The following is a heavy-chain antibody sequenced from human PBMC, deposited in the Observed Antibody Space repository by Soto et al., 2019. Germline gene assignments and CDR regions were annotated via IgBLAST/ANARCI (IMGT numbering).Heavy chain of an antibody. CDR2: ISTYNGDT. CDR1: GYSFTTFG. CDR3: AREGGGREDGTTGLDY. V-gene: IGHV1-18*01. J-gene: IGHJ4*02. D-gene: IGHD1-1*01. Sequence: QLQLVQSGAEVKKPGASVKVSCKASGYSFTTFGITWVRQAPGQGLEWLGWISTYNGDTKPAQRLQGRVTMTTDTSTNTAYMELRSLRSDDTAIYYCAREGGGREDGTTGLDYWGQGTLVTVSS.